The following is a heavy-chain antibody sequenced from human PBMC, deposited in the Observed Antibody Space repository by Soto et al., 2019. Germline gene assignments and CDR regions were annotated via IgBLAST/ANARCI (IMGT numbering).Heavy chain of an antibody. J-gene: IGHJ6*02. CDR1: GYTLTELS. CDR2: FDPEDGET. Sequence: GASVKVSCKVSGYTLTELSMHWVRQAPGKGLEWMGGFDPEDGETIYAQKFQGRVTMTEDTSTDTAYMELSSLRSEDTAVYYCATQRSHPHLYGSRLYYGMDVWGQGTTVTVSS. D-gene: IGHD3-10*01. V-gene: IGHV1-24*01. CDR3: ATQRSHPHLYGSRLYYGMDV.